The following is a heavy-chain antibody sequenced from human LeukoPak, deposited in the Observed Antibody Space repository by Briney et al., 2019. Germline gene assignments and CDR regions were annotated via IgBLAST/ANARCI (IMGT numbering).Heavy chain of an antibody. CDR2: IKGDESDD. J-gene: IGHJ4*02. Sequence: GGSLRLSCAASGFSFSRYWMTWVRQAPGKGLEWVANIKGDESDDHYVASVRGRFTISRDNAKNSLYLQMNSLRAEDTALYYCAKEDRRGRHFDYWGQGTLVTVSS. D-gene: IGHD3-16*01. CDR1: GFSFSRYW. CDR3: AKEDRRGRHFDY. V-gene: IGHV3-7*03.